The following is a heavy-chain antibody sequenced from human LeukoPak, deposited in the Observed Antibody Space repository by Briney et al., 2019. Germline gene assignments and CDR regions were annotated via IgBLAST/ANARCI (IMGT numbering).Heavy chain of an antibody. Sequence: GGSLRLSCAASGFTFTTYTMGWVRQAPGKGLEWVSAIDPSGDSAYYADSVKGRFTISRDNSKNTLYLQMNSLRAEDTAVYYCANVPAVYFDYWGQGTLVTVSS. D-gene: IGHD4-17*01. CDR2: IDPSGDSA. J-gene: IGHJ4*02. CDR3: ANVPAVYFDY. CDR1: GFTFTTYT. V-gene: IGHV3-23*01.